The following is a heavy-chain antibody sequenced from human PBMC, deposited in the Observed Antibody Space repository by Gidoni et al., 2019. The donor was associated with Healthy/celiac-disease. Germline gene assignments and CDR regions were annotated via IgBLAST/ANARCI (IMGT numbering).Heavy chain of an antibody. D-gene: IGHD4-17*01. CDR3: AKDPRIYGDYVEVIDY. J-gene: IGHJ4*02. Sequence: EVQLLESGGGLVQPGGSLRLSCAASGFTFSSYAMSWVRQAPGKGLEWVSAISGSGGSTYYADSVKGRFTISRDNSKNTLYLQMNSLRAEDTAVYYCAKDPRIYGDYVEVIDYWGQGTLVTVSS. CDR1: GFTFSSYA. V-gene: IGHV3-23*01. CDR2: ISGSGGST.